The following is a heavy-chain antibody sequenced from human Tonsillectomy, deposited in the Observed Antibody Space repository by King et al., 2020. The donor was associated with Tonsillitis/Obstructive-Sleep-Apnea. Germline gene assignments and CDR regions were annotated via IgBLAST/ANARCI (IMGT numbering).Heavy chain of an antibody. CDR3: ASARGSGVFLSGFSYCMDV. Sequence: VQLVESGGGVVKPGRSLILSCAASGFTFSSYAMHWVRQAPGKGLEWVAIISYDASSKFYADSVRGRITISRDNSKNTLYLQMNSLRVEDTAFYYCASARGSGVFLSGFSYCMDVWGQGTTVTVSS. CDR2: ISYDASSK. V-gene: IGHV3-30*04. CDR1: GFTFSSYA. D-gene: IGHD3-3*01. J-gene: IGHJ6*02.